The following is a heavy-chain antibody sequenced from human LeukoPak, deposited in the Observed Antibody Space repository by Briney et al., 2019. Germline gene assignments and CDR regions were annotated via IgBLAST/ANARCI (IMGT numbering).Heavy chain of an antibody. D-gene: IGHD2-8*02. CDR1: GGSISSYY. CDR3: ARHRTALRVGFDY. V-gene: IGHV4-59*08. J-gene: IGHJ4*02. CDR2: IYYSGST. Sequence: KPSETLSLTCTVSGGSISSYYWSWIRQPPGKGLEWIGYIYYSGSTNYNPSLKSRVTMSVDTSKNQFSLKLSSVTAADTAVYYCARHRTALRVGFDYWGQGTLVTVSS.